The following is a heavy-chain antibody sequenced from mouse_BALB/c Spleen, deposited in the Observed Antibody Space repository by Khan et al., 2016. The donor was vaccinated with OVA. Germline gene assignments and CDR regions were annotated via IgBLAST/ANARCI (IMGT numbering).Heavy chain of an antibody. CDR1: GFTFSTYG. D-gene: IGHD1-1*01. Sequence: EVELVESGGDLVKPGGSLKLSCAASGFTFSTYGMSWVRQAPDKRLEWVATVSTGGSYTYSPDSVTGRFTISRDNAKNTLYLQMSGLRSDDTAMFYCTRLAYYYDSEGFAYWGQGTLVTVSA. J-gene: IGHJ3*01. CDR3: TRLAYYYDSEGFAY. CDR2: VSTGGSYT. V-gene: IGHV5-6*01.